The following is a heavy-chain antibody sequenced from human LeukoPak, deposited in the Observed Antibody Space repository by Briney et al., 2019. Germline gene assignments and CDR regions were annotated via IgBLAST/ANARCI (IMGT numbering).Heavy chain of an antibody. CDR2: IYYSGST. Sequence: SETLSLTCTVSGGSISSYYWSWIRQPAGKGLEWIGRIYYSGSTNYNPSLKSRVTISVDTSKNQFSLKLHSVTAADTAVYYCASLRYGSGSQGALDYGSDYWGQGTLVTVSS. V-gene: IGHV4-4*07. J-gene: IGHJ4*02. D-gene: IGHD3-10*01. CDR1: GGSISSYY. CDR3: ASLRYGSGSQGALDYGSDY.